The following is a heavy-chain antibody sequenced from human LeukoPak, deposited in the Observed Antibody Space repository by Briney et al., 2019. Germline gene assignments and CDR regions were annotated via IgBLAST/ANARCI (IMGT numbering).Heavy chain of an antibody. CDR2: IKQDGSEK. J-gene: IGHJ5*02. CDR1: GFTFSSYW. Sequence: QPGGSLRLSCAASGFTFSSYWMSWVRQAPGKGLEWVANIKQDGSEKYYVDSVKSRFTISRDNAKNSLYLQMNSLRAEDTAVYYCARRGYSYGEQFDPWGQGTLVTVSS. V-gene: IGHV3-7*01. CDR3: ARRGYSYGEQFDP. D-gene: IGHD5-18*01.